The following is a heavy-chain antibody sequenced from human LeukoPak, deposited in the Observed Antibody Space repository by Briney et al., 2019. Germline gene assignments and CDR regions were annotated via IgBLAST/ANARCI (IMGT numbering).Heavy chain of an antibody. V-gene: IGHV3-43*01. CDR3: AKDGKNYFDY. CDR1: GFTFDHYT. J-gene: IGHJ4*02. Sequence: GGSLRLSCAASGFTFDHYTMHWVRQAPGKGLEWVSLISWDGGSTYYADSVKGRFTISRYNSKNSLSLQMNSLRAEDTALYYCAKDGKNYFDYWGQGTLVTVSS. CDR2: ISWDGGST.